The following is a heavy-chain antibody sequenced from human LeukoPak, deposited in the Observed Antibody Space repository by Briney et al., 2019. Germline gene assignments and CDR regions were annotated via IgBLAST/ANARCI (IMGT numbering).Heavy chain of an antibody. J-gene: IGHJ6*02. D-gene: IGHD5-18*01. CDR1: GGSFSGYY. V-gene: IGHV4-34*01. CDR3: ARVDTAMAPTNTYYYDMDV. CDR2: INHSGST. Sequence: SETLSLTCAVYGGSFSGYYWSWIRQPPGKGLEWIGEINHSGSTNYNPSLKSRVTISVDKSKNQFSLKLSPVTAADTAVYYCARVDTAMAPTNTYYYDMDVWGQGTTVTVSS.